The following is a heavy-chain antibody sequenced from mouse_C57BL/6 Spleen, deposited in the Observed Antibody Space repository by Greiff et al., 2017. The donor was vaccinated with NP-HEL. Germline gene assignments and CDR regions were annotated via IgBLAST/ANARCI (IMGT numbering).Heavy chain of an antibody. D-gene: IGHD1-1*01. V-gene: IGHV1-81*01. CDR3: ARHLGSSYFDY. CDR2: IYPRSGNT. J-gene: IGHJ2*01. CDR1: GYTFTSYG. Sequence: VQLQQSGAELARPGASVKLSCKASGYTFTSYGISWVKQRTGQGLEWIGEIYPRSGNTYYNEKFKGKATLTADKTSSTAYMELRSLTSEDSAVYVCARHLGSSYFDYWGQGTTLTVSS.